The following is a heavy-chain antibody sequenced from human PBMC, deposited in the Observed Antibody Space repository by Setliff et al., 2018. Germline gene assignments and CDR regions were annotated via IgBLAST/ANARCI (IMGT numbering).Heavy chain of an antibody. D-gene: IGHD3-22*01. Sequence: SETLSLTCTVSGGSISSGGYYWSWIRQHPGKGMEWIGYIYYSESTYYNPSLKSRFTISVDTSQNQFSLKLSSVTAADTAVYYCAREAGYYDSSGPVGVPYYYYMDVWGKGTTVTVSS. V-gene: IGHV4-31*03. CDR2: IYYSEST. CDR1: GGSISSGGYY. J-gene: IGHJ6*03. CDR3: AREAGYYDSSGPVGVPYYYYMDV.